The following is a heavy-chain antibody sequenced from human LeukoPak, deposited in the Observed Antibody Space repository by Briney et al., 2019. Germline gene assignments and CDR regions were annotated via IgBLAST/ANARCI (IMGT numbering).Heavy chain of an antibody. CDR3: ARQVGASTTFDS. D-gene: IGHD1-26*01. V-gene: IGHV3-53*01. Sequence: GGSLRLSCAASGFTVSNNYMSWVRQAPGKGLEWVSAIYSGGNTYYSDSVKGRFTLSRDNSKNTLYLQMNSLRAEDTAVYYCARQVGASTTFDSWGQGTLVTVSS. CDR2: IYSGGNT. J-gene: IGHJ4*02. CDR1: GFTVSNNY.